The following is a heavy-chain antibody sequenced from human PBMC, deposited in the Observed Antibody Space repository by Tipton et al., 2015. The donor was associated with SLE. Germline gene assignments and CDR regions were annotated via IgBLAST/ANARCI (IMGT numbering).Heavy chain of an antibody. V-gene: IGHV4-34*01. CDR2: INHSGST. CDR3: ARGVGSWEPYFDH. Sequence: TLSLTCAVYGGSFSGYYWSWIRQPPGKGLEWIGEINHSGSTNYNPSLKSRVTISVDTSKNQFSLKLSSVTAADTAMYYCARGVGSWEPYFDHWGQGTLVTVSS. CDR1: GGSFSGYY. D-gene: IGHD6-13*01. J-gene: IGHJ4*02.